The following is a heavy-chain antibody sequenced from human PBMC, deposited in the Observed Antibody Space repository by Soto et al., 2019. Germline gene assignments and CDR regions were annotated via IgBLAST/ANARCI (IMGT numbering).Heavy chain of an antibody. D-gene: IGHD6-13*01. CDR1: GYTFTGYY. CDR3: ARDTQQLVLFSSGWPHFDY. CDR2: INPNSGGT. J-gene: IGHJ4*02. V-gene: IGHV1-2*04. Sequence: GASVKVSCKASGYTFTGYYMHWVRQAPGQGLEWMGWINPNSGGTNYAQKFQGWVTMTRDTSISTAYMELSRLRSDDTAVYYCARDTQQLVLFSSGWPHFDYWGQGTLVTVSS.